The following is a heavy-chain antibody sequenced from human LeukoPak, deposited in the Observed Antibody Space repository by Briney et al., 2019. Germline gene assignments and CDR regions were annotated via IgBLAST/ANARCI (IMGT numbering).Heavy chain of an antibody. Sequence: SQTLSLTCTVSGGSISSGGYYWSWIRQHPGKGLEWIGYIYYSGSTYYNPSLKSRVTISVDTSKNQFSLKLSSVTAADTAVYYCGGAYCSSTSCPDYWGQGTLVTVSS. CDR2: IYYSGST. V-gene: IGHV4-31*03. D-gene: IGHD2-2*01. CDR1: GGSISSGGYY. J-gene: IGHJ4*02. CDR3: GGAYCSSTSCPDY.